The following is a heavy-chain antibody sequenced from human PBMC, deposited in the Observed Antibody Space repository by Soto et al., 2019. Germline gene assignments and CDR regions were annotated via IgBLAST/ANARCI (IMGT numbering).Heavy chain of an antibody. Sequence: SVKVSCKASGGTFSSYTISWVRQARGQGLEWIGRIIVIRGNTNYAQKFQERVTITRDMSTSTAYMELSSLRSEDTAVYYCAAITRITTLVWGQGTLVTVSS. CDR3: AAITRITTLV. J-gene: IGHJ4*02. CDR1: GGTFSSYT. D-gene: IGHD3-3*01. V-gene: IGHV1-58*02. CDR2: IIVIRGNT.